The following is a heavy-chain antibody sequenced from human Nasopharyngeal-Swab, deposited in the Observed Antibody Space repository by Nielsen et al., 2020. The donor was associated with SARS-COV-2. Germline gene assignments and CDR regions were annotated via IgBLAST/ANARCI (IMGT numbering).Heavy chain of an antibody. Sequence: SETLSLTCTVPGSSISSSSYYWGWIRQPPGKGLEGIGSTYYSRSTYCNPSLKSRVTMSVDTSKNQFSLKLSSVTAADTAVYYCARRDYDFWSGFNGYYYGMDVWGQGTTVTVSS. J-gene: IGHJ6*02. V-gene: IGHV4-39*01. CDR3: ARRDYDFWSGFNGYYYGMDV. CDR2: TYYSRST. D-gene: IGHD3-3*01. CDR1: GSSISSSSYY.